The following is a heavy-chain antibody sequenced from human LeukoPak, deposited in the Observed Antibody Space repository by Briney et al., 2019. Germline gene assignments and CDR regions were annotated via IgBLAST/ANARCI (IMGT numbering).Heavy chain of an antibody. CDR1: GFTFSSYG. D-gene: IGHD3-3*01. J-gene: IGHJ4*02. CDR2: IRYDGSNK. CDR3: AKGGYDFWSGYPDYFDY. V-gene: IGHV3-30*02. Sequence: GGSLRLSXAASGFTFSSYGMHWVRQAPGKGLEWVAFIRYDGSNKYYADSVKGRFTVSRDNSKNTLYLQMNSLRAEDTAVYYCAKGGYDFWSGYPDYFDYWGQGTLVTVSS.